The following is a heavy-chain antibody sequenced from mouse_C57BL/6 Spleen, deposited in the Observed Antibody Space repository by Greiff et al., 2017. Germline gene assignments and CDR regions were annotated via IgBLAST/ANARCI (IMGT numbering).Heavy chain of an antibody. CDR1: GYTFTSYW. Sequence: QVQLQQPGAELVRPGTSVKLSCKASGYTFTSYWMHWVKQRPGQGLEWIGVIDPSDSYTNYNQKSKGKATLTVDTSSSTAYMQLSSLTSEDSAVYYCALPDRYFDVWGTGTTVTVSS. J-gene: IGHJ1*03. D-gene: IGHD2-1*01. CDR3: ALPDRYFDV. CDR2: IDPSDSYT. V-gene: IGHV1-59*01.